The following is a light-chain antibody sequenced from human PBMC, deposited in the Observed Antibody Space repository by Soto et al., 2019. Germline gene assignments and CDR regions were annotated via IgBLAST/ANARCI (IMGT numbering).Light chain of an antibody. CDR3: MQGTHWPYT. CDR2: KVS. V-gene: IGKV2-30*01. J-gene: IGKJ2*01. Sequence: DVVMTQSPLSLPVSLGQPASISCRSSHSLVYKDKNTYLNWFQQRPGQSPRRLLYKVSNRDSGVPDRFSGSGSGREFTLKISRVEAEDVGVYYCMQGTHWPYTFGQGTKLEIK. CDR1: HSLVYKDKNTY.